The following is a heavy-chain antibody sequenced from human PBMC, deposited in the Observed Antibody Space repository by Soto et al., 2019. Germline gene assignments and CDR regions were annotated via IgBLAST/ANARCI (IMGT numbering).Heavy chain of an antibody. D-gene: IGHD3-22*01. CDR3: ARGGPRYYYDSSGYYRWFDP. CDR1: GGSFSGYY. V-gene: IGHV4-34*01. J-gene: IGHJ5*02. Sequence: SETLSLTCAVYGGSFSGYYWSWIRQPPGKGLEWIGEINHSGSTNYNPSLKSRVTISVDTSKNQFSLKLSSVTAADTAVYYCARGGPRYYYDSSGYYRWFDPWGQGTLVTVSS. CDR2: INHSGST.